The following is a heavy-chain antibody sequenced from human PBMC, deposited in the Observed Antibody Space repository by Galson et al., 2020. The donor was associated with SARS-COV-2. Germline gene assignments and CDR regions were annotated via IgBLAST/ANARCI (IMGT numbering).Heavy chain of an antibody. D-gene: IGHD3-16*02. CDR2: IWYDGSNK. Sequence: GGSLRLSCAASGFTFSSYGMHWVRQAPGKGLEWVAVIWYDGSNKYYADSVKGRFTISRDNSKNTLYLQMNSLRAEDTAVYYCAKALSSLYMLDYWGQGTLVTVSS. CDR3: AKALSSLYMLDY. V-gene: IGHV3-33*06. CDR1: GFTFSSYG. J-gene: IGHJ4*02.